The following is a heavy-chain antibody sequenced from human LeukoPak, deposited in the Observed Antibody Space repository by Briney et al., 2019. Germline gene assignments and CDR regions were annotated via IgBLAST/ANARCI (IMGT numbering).Heavy chain of an antibody. D-gene: IGHD3-22*01. J-gene: IGHJ5*02. CDR1: GFTFSSYT. CDR3: AREAGYYDSSGYPFDP. Sequence: GGSLRLSCAASGFTFSSYTMNWVRQAPGKGLEWVAFIRYDGSNKYYADSVKGRFTISRDNSKNTLYLQMNSLRAEDTAVYYCAREAGYYDSSGYPFDPWGQGTLVTVSS. CDR2: IRYDGSNK. V-gene: IGHV3-30*02.